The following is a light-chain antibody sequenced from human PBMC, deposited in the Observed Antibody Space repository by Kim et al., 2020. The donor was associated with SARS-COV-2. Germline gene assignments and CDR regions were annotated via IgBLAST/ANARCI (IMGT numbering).Light chain of an antibody. CDR2: EVS. V-gene: IGLV2-23*02. Sequence: QWITSTCTGTSRDVENYNLVALYQQRPGKAPNLIIFEVSKRPSGVSNRFSGSKSGDTASLTISGLQAEDESDYYCCSYAGSNTFVIFGGGTQLTVL. J-gene: IGLJ2*01. CDR1: SRDVENYNL. CDR3: CSYAGSNTFVI.